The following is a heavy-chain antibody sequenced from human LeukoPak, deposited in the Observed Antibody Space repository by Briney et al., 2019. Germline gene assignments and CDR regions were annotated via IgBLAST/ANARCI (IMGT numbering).Heavy chain of an antibody. Sequence: SETLSLTCIVSGDSISRYYWSWIRQPPGKGLEWIGYIYHGGSTDSNPSLKSRVTISVDTSKNQFSLKLSSVTAADTAVYYCARGMHYYGSRGYYNAWGQGTLVTVSS. CDR1: GDSISRYY. CDR3: ARGMHYYGSRGYYNA. D-gene: IGHD3-22*01. V-gene: IGHV4-59*01. CDR2: IYHGGST. J-gene: IGHJ5*02.